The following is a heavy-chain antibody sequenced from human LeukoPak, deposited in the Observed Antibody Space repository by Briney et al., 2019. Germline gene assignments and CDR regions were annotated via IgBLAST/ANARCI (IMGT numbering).Heavy chain of an antibody. CDR2: IRFDGSNT. Sequence: PAGSLRLSCAASGFTFSSYGMHWVRQAPGEGLQWVAFIRFDGSNTYYADSMKGRFTISRDNSKNTLYLQMNSLRAEDTAVYYCAKDHKRGYTGYYFDYWGQGTLVTVSS. CDR1: GFTFSSYG. CDR3: AKDHKRGYTGYYFDY. J-gene: IGHJ4*02. V-gene: IGHV3-30*02. D-gene: IGHD5-12*01.